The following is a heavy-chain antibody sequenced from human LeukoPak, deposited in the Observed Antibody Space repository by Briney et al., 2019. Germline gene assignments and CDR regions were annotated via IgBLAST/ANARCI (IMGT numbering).Heavy chain of an antibody. CDR2: IGISSGST. CDR1: GFPFSDYS. Sequence: GGSLRLSCTASGFPFSDYSMNWVRQAPGKGLEWISYIGISSGSTKYADSVKGRFTISADNTKNSLYLQMNSLRVEGTAVYYCARDHNYAFDNWGQGTLVSVSS. V-gene: IGHV3-48*04. J-gene: IGHJ4*02. D-gene: IGHD1-1*01. CDR3: ARDHNYAFDN.